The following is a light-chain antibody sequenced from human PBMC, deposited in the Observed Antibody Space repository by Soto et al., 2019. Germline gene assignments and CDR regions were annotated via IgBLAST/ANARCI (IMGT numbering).Light chain of an antibody. Sequence: EIVSTHSPATLSLSPGESATLSCRATRSVSSYLAWYQQKPGQAPRLLIYDASSRPTDIPARFSGSGSGTDFTLTISSLEPEDFALYYCQQRSNWPITFGQGTRLEIK. V-gene: IGKV3-11*01. CDR1: RSVSSY. CDR3: QQRSNWPIT. J-gene: IGKJ5*01. CDR2: DAS.